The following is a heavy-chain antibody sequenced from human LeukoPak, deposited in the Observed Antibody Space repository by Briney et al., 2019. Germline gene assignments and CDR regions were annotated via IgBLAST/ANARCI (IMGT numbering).Heavy chain of an antibody. V-gene: IGHV3-11*01. CDR1: GVTFEDYY. CDR2: VSSTGGDK. D-gene: IGHD3-10*01. Sequence: PGGSLRLSCTGSGVTFEDYYLSWIRQAPGKGLEWISYVSSTGGDKFYADPAKGRFTISRDNSRNSVYMEMNDLVAEDTAFYYCARGENGSFDHLGQGTLVIVSS. CDR3: ARGENGSFDH. J-gene: IGHJ4*02.